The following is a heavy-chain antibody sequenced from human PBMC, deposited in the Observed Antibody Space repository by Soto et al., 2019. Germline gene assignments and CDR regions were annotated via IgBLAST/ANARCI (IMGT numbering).Heavy chain of an antibody. CDR2: IKSKTDGGTP. CDR1: GFTFTTAW. Sequence: GGSLRLSCAASGFTFTTAWISWVRQAPGKGLEWVGRIKSKTDGGTPDFAAPVRGRFAISRDDSKSMVYLQMNSRKTEDTAVYYCTSDSYFSLKVGSFAYRGLGTLVSGSS. CDR3: TSDSYFSLKVGSFAY. D-gene: IGHD3-22*01. V-gene: IGHV3-15*07. J-gene: IGHJ4*03.